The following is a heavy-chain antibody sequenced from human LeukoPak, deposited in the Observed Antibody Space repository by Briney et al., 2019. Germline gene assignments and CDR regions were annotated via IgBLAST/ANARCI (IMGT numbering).Heavy chain of an antibody. CDR1: GYTFTSYG. Sequence: GASVKVSCKASGYTFTSYGINWVRQAPGQGLEWMGGFDPEDGETIYAQKFQGRVTMTEDTSTDTAYMELSSLRSEDTAVYYCATKDWGPIAARRGSSGYWGQGTLVTVSS. D-gene: IGHD6-6*01. CDR2: FDPEDGET. V-gene: IGHV1-24*01. CDR3: ATKDWGPIAARRGSSGY. J-gene: IGHJ4*02.